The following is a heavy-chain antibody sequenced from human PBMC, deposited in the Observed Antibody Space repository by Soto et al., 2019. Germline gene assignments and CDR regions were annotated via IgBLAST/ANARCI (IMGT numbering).Heavy chain of an antibody. Sequence: QVQLQQRGAGLWKPSETLSLTCTVSDGSFSGYYWSWIRQPPGKGLEWIGDIDHSGSTHYSPSLKSRLTMSVDTSKNQFSLHLTSVTAADTGLYYCSRGSPPRYWGQGTLVTVSS. J-gene: IGHJ4*02. CDR1: DGSFSGYY. CDR3: SRGSPPRY. CDR2: IDHSGST. V-gene: IGHV4-34*02.